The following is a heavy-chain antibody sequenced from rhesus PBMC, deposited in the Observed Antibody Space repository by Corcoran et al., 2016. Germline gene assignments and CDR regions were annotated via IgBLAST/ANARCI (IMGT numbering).Heavy chain of an antibody. CDR2: SSPSKGNK. CDR1: GYTFTSNY. J-gene: IGHJ4*01. D-gene: IGHD2-21*01. CDR3: TRATGSGCLDY. Sequence: QVQLVQSGAEIKQPGASVKLSCKASGYTFTSNYMHWVRQAPGQGLAWLNRSSPSKGNKGYAQNCQGRVPIPTYTSTSTGYLELSRLRSEDTAVYYCTRATGSGCLDYWGQGVLVTVSS. V-gene: IGHV1-180*01.